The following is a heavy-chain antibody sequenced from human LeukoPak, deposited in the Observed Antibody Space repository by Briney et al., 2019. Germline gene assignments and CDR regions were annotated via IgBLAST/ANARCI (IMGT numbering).Heavy chain of an antibody. D-gene: IGHD3-22*01. CDR3: ATFQTYYYDSSGYYYFDY. CDR1: GFTFSSYS. CDR2: ISSSSSYI. Sequence: GGSLRLSCAASGFTFSSYSMNWVRQAPGNGLEWVSSISSSSSYIYYADSVKGRFTISRDNAKNSLYLQMNSLRAEDTAVYYCATFQTYYYDSSGYYYFDYWGQGTLVTVSS. J-gene: IGHJ4*02. V-gene: IGHV3-21*01.